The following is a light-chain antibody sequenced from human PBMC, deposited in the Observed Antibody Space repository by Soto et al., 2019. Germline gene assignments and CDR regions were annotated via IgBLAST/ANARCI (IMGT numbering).Light chain of an antibody. V-gene: IGKV1-5*01. CDR1: QSICYW. CDR2: AAS. Sequence: DIQMTQSASTLSASVGDRVTITCRASQSICYWFDWYQQKPGKAPNLLIYAASSLETGVPSRFSGSGSGTEFTLSISSLQPDDSASYYCQQYTSYSKTFGQGTKVDIK. CDR3: QQYTSYSKT. J-gene: IGKJ1*01.